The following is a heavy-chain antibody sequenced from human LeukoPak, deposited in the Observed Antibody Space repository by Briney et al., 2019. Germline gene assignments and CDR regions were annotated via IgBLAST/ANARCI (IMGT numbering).Heavy chain of an antibody. J-gene: IGHJ4*02. D-gene: IGHD3-9*01. V-gene: IGHV1-18*04. CDR1: GYTFTSYG. CDR3: ARGPIYDILTGYPKGVVDY. CDR2: ISAYNGNT. Sequence: ASVKVSCKASGYTFTSYGISWVRQALGQGLEWMGWISAYNGNTNYAQKLQGRVTMTTDTSTSTAYMELRSLRSDDTAVYYCARGPIYDILTGYPKGVVDYWGQGTLVTVSS.